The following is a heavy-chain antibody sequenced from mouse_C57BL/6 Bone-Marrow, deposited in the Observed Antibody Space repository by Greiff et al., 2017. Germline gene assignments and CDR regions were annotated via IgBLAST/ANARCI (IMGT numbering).Heavy chain of an antibody. J-gene: IGHJ3*01. Sequence: VQLQQSGAELVRPGASVKLSCTASGFNIKDDYMHWVKQRPEQGLEWIGWIDPENGDTEYAPKFQGKATITADTSSNTAYLQLSSLTSEDTAVYYCNSGAWFAYWGQGTLVTVSA. D-gene: IGHD3-1*01. CDR3: NSGAWFAY. V-gene: IGHV14-4*01. CDR1: GFNIKDDY. CDR2: IDPENGDT.